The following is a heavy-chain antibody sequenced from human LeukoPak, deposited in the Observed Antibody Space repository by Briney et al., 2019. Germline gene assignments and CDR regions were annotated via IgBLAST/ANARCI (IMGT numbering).Heavy chain of an antibody. V-gene: IGHV3-48*04. Sequence: PGGSLRLSCTASGFTFNSYTMHWVRQAPGKGLEWVSYISGSSSTIYYADSAKGRFTISRDNAKNSLYLQMNSLRAEDTAVYYCARGGYGSSHHWFTPGAREPWSPSP. CDR2: ISGSSSTI. J-gene: IGHJ5*02. D-gene: IGHD6-13*01. CDR1: GFTFNSYT. CDR3: ARGGYGSSHHWFTP.